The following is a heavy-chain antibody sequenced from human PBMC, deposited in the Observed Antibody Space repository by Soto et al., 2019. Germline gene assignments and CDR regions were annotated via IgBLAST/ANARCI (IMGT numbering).Heavy chain of an antibody. CDR1: GFTFSSYA. D-gene: IGHD3-22*01. Sequence: PGGSLRLSCAASGFTFSSYAMHWVRQAPGKGLEWVAVISYDGSNKYYADSVKGRFTISRDNSKNTLYLQMNSLRAEDTAVYYCARETEEIRYYYDSSGYYDYWGQGT. CDR2: ISYDGSNK. CDR3: ARETEEIRYYYDSSGYYDY. J-gene: IGHJ4*02. V-gene: IGHV3-30-3*01.